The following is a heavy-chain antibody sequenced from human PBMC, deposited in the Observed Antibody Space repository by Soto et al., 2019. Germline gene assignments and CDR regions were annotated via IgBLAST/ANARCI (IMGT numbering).Heavy chain of an antibody. CDR2: IYYSGST. Sequence: QVQLQESGPGLVKPSETLSLTCTVSGGSISSYYWSWIRQPPGKGLEWIGYIYYSGSTNYNPSLTCRVTISVATSKNQFSLKLSSVTAADTAVDYCASRRYSFDPWGQGTLVTVSS. CDR3: ASRRYSFDP. V-gene: IGHV4-59*08. J-gene: IGHJ5*02. CDR1: GGSISSYY. D-gene: IGHD3-9*01.